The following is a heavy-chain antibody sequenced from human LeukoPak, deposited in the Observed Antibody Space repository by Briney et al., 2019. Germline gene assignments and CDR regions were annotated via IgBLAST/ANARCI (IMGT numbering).Heavy chain of an antibody. J-gene: IGHJ4*02. CDR3: TRDFWTDY. Sequence: GGSLRLSCAASEFSVGSNYMTWVRQAPGKGLEWVSLIYSGGSTYYADSVKGRFTISRDNSKNTLYLQMNSLRAEDTAVYYCTRDFWTDYWGQGTLVTVSS. CDR1: EFSVGSNY. V-gene: IGHV3-66*01. D-gene: IGHD3/OR15-3a*01. CDR2: IYSGGST.